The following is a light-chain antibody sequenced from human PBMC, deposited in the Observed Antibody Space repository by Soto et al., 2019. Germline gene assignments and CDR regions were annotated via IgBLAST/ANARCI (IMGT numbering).Light chain of an antibody. CDR2: KAS. CDR3: QQPYTYAWT. Sequence: DIQMTQSPSTLSASVGDRVTITCRASESISNWLAWFQQKPGKAPKLLNYKASVLEGGVPSRFSGSGSGTAFNITINRLQPDDFATYYRQQPYTYAWTFGQGTKVDIK. J-gene: IGKJ1*01. CDR1: ESISNW. V-gene: IGKV1-5*03.